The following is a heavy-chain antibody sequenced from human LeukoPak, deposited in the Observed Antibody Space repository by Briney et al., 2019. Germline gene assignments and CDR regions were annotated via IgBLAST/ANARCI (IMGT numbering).Heavy chain of an antibody. CDR1: GYSFTSYW. Sequence: GESLKISCKGSGYSFTSYWIGWVRQMPGKGLEWMGIIYPGDSDTRYSPSFQGQATISADKSISPPYLKWSSLKASDTAMYYCARHQAQNYDLTWGQGTLVTVSS. J-gene: IGHJ5*02. D-gene: IGHD3-16*01. CDR2: IYPGDSDT. V-gene: IGHV5-51*01. CDR3: ARHQAQNYDLT.